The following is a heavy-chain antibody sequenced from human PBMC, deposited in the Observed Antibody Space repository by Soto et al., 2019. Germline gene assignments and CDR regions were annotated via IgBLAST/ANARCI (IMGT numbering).Heavy chain of an antibody. CDR1: GFTFSSYA. D-gene: IGHD3-22*01. J-gene: IGHJ3*02. V-gene: IGHV3-30-3*01. Sequence: QVQLVESGGGVVQPGRSLRLSCAASGFTFSSYAMHWVRQAPGKGLEWVAVISYDGSNKYYADSVKGRFTISRDNSKNTLYLQMNSLRAEDTAVYYCAGDDYYDSSPITGCAFYIWGQGTIVTXSS. CDR3: AGDDYYDSSPITGCAFYI. CDR2: ISYDGSNK.